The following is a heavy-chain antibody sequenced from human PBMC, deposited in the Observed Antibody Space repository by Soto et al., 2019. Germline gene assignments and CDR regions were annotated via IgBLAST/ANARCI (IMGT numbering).Heavy chain of an antibody. CDR2: TYYRSNWSF. D-gene: IGHD6-19*01. CDR3: AGELDIHHGLGY. CDR1: WGSVSSNTAT. V-gene: IGHV6-1*01. Sequence: PSQTRSLTCAISWGSVSSNTATWNWVRQSPSRGLEWLGRTYYRSNWSFDYALSVKSRITINPDTSKNQFSLQLNSLTPEDTAVYYCAGELDIHHGLGYWGPGTSVTVSS. J-gene: IGHJ4*02.